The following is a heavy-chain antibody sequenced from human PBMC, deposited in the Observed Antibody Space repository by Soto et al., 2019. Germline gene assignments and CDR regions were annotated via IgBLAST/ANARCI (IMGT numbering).Heavy chain of an antibody. D-gene: IGHD5-18*01. V-gene: IGHV3-30*18. Sequence: QVQLVESGGGVVQPGRSLRLSCTVSGFTFRSYGMHWVRQAPGKGLEWVAGISYDGSNEDYADSVKGRFTISRENSKNTLYLKMNSLRGEDTTLYYCAKGLSVIQPWLMDAYWGQGTLVTVSS. CDR2: ISYDGSNE. J-gene: IGHJ4*02. CDR3: AKGLSVIQPWLMDAY. CDR1: GFTFRSYG.